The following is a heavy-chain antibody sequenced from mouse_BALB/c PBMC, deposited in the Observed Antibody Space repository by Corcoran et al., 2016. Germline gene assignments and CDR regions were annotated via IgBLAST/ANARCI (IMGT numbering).Heavy chain of an antibody. CDR1: GYTFTNYG. CDR3: ARWDYGSSYGY. Sequence: QIQLVQSGPELKKPGETVKISCKASGYTFTNYGMNWVKQAPGKGLKWMGWINTYTGEPTYADDFKGRFAFSLETSASTAYLQINNLKNEDMATYFCARWDYGSSYGYWGQGTTLTVSS. CDR2: INTYTGEP. V-gene: IGHV9-1*02. D-gene: IGHD1-1*01. J-gene: IGHJ2*01.